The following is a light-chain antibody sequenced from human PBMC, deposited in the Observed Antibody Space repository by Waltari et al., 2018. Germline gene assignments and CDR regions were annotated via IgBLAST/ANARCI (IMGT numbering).Light chain of an antibody. Sequence: QAVVTQEPSLTVSPGGTVTLTCGSSTGAVTSGHYAYWLQEKPGQAPRTLIYDTNKKNSWTPARFSGALLGVKAALTLSGAQPEDEADYYCLLYYGGPRVFGGGTKVTVL. CDR1: TGAVTSGHY. V-gene: IGLV7-46*01. CDR3: LLYYGGPRV. CDR2: DTN. J-gene: IGLJ3*02.